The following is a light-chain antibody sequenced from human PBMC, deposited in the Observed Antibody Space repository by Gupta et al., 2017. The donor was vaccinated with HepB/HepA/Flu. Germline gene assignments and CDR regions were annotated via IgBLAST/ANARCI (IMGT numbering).Light chain of an antibody. J-gene: IGLJ3*02. CDR2: NTD. Sequence: QTMVIQEPSFSVSPGGTVTLTCGLRSGSVSSNHYCSWFQQTPGQSPRTRIYNTDSRSSGVPDRVSGSIVGNKAALTITGAQADDESTEYCILNMNSGRGMCGGGTKL. CDR3: ILNMNSGRGM. CDR1: SGSVSSNHY. V-gene: IGLV8-61*01.